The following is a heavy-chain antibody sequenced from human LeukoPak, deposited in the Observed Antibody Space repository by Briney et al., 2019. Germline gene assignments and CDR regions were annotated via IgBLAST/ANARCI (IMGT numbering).Heavy chain of an antibody. J-gene: IGHJ3*02. CDR1: GGSLSSSSYY. CDR3: ARLPKYCYDSSGYYHGAFDI. V-gene: IGHV4-39*01. CDR2: IYYSGSN. Sequence: SDTLSLTCTLSGGSLSSSSYYWRWIRQPPGKGLAWVGCIYYSGSNYYHPSLRSRLTLSTDTFKNQFHLKLTSVTAADTAVYYCARLPKYCYDSSGYYHGAFDIWGQGTMVTVSS. D-gene: IGHD3-22*01.